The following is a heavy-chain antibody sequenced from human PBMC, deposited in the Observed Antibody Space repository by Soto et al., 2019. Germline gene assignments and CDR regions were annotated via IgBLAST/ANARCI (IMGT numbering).Heavy chain of an antibody. CDR1: GYTFTSYD. J-gene: IGHJ6*02. CDR2: MNPNSGNT. V-gene: IGHV1-8*01. D-gene: IGHD6-13*01. CDR3: ARGMAGSSWSEHYGMDV. Sequence: QVQLVQSGAEVKKPGASVKVSCKASGYTFTSYDINWVRQATGQGLEWMGWMNPNSGNTGYAQKFQGRVTMPRXXSXSXXYMELSSLRSEDTAVYYCARGMAGSSWSEHYGMDVWGQGTTVTVSS.